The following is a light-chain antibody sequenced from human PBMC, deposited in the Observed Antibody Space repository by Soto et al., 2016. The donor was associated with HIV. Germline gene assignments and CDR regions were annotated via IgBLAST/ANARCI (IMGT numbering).Light chain of an antibody. V-gene: IGKV1-5*03. CDR1: QSISSW. Sequence: DIQMTQSPSTLSASVGDRVTITCRASQSISSWLAWYQQKPGKAPKLLIYKASVLASGVPSRFSGGGSRTDFALTISSLQPEDFATYYCQQSYSSPRTFGPGTKVDVK. CDR2: KAS. CDR3: QQSYSSPRT. J-gene: IGKJ3*01.